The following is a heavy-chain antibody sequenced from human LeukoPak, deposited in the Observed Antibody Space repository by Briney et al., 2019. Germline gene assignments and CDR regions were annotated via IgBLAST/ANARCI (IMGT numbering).Heavy chain of an antibody. V-gene: IGHV4-39*01. D-gene: IGHD6-19*01. CDR3: ATSGWYLLPGIY. J-gene: IGHJ4*02. Sequence: SETLSLTCTVSGGSISSNTHFWGWIRQPPGKGLEWIGSIYYSGSTYYNPSLKSRVTISVDTSKNQFSLKLSSVTAADTAVFYCATSGWYLLPGIYWGQGTLVTVSS. CDR2: IYYSGST. CDR1: GGSISSNTHF.